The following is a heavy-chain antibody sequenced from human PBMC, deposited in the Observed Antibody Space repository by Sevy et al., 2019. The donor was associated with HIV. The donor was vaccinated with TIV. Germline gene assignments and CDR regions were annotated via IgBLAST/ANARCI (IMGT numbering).Heavy chain of an antibody. D-gene: IGHD1-26*01. Sequence: SETLSLTCTVSGGSITSLYWNWIRQPPGKGLEWIANIYYNGHINYNPSLKSRVTLSLDTSKNRFSPRLSSVTAADTAMYYCAGENAWGRGYSWGQGTLVTVSS. J-gene: IGHJ4*02. CDR2: IYYNGHI. V-gene: IGHV4-59*08. CDR3: AGENAWGRGYS. CDR1: GGSITSLY.